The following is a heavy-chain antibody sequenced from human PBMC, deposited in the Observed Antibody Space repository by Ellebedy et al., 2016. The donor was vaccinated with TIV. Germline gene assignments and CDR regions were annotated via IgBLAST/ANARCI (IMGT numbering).Heavy chain of an antibody. CDR3: GKEILVVVTPALDH. Sequence: GESLKISCGASGFTFSDNAMTWVRQAPGKGLEWVSAITASGSRHYADSVKGRFTISRDNSKNTVYLQMSSLRAEDTAVYYCGKEILVVVTPALDHWGQGTLVTVSS. D-gene: IGHD3-22*01. J-gene: IGHJ4*02. CDR1: GFTFSDNA. V-gene: IGHV3-23*01. CDR2: ITASGSR.